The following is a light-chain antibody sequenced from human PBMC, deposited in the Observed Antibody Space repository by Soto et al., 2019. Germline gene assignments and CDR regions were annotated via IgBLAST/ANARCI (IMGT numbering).Light chain of an antibody. V-gene: IGLV2-11*01. Sequence: QSFLTQPRSVSGCPGQSVASSCTGTSSDIGGYNYVSWYQQHPGKAPKVMIYDVDKRPSGVPDRFSGSKSGNTASLTISDLQTEDEADYYCCSNAGRPDVFGTGTKVTVL. CDR2: DVD. CDR1: SSDIGGYNY. CDR3: CSNAGRPDV. J-gene: IGLJ1*01.